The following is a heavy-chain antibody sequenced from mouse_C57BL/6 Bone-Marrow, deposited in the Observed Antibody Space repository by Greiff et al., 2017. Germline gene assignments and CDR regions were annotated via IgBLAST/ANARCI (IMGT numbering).Heavy chain of an antibody. J-gene: IGHJ2*01. CDR3: ARRRWFDY. D-gene: IGHD1-1*02. Sequence: EVKVEESGGGLVKPGGSLKLSCAASGFTFSDYGMHWVRQAPEKGLEWVAYISSGSSTIYYADTVQGRFTISRDNAKNTLFLQMTSLRSEDTAMYYCARRRWFDYWGQGTTLTGSS. CDR2: ISSGSSTI. CDR1: GFTFSDYG. V-gene: IGHV5-17*01.